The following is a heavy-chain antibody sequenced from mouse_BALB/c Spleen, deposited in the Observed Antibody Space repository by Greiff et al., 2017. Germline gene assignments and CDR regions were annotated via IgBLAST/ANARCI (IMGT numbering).Heavy chain of an antibody. CDR1: GYTFTSYT. CDR3: AKKANTGVRRAMDY. Sequence: VQLQQSAAELARPGASVKMSCKASGYTFTSYTMHWVKQRPGQGLEWIGYINPSSGYTEYNQKFKDKTTLTADKSSSTAYMQLSSLTSEDSAVYYCAKKANTGVRRAMDYWGQGTSVTVSS. CDR2: INPSSGYT. D-gene: IGHD2-14*01. V-gene: IGHV1-4*02. J-gene: IGHJ4*01.